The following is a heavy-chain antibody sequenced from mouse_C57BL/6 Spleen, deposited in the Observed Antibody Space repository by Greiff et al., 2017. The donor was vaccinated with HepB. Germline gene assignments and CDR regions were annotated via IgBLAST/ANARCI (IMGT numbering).Heavy chain of an antibody. CDR2: IYPRSGNT. D-gene: IGHD3-2*01. CDR3: ARFRDRVYPMDY. CDR1: GYTFTSYG. J-gene: IGHJ4*01. V-gene: IGHV1-81*01. Sequence: VKLQESGAELARPGASVKLSCKASGYTFTSYGISWVKQRTGQGLEWIGEIYPRSGNTYYNEKFKGKATLTAEKSASTADMELRSLTSEDSAVYFCARFRDRVYPMDYWGQGTSVTVSS.